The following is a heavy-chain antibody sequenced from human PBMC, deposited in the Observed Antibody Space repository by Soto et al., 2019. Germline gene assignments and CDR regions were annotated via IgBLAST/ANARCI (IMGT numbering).Heavy chain of an antibody. V-gene: IGHV3-23*01. CDR2: ISGSGATT. Sequence: EVQLLESGGGLVQPGRSLRVSCAASGFTFNNYAMSWVRQAPGKGLEWVSAISGSGATTYYAGSVKGRFTISRDNSESTLSLQMNSLRVGDTAIYYCAKFFAETGGSSGWPWSFHYWGQGTLVTVSS. CDR1: GFTFNNYA. J-gene: IGHJ4*02. D-gene: IGHD6-25*01. CDR3: AKFFAETGGSSGWPWSFHY.